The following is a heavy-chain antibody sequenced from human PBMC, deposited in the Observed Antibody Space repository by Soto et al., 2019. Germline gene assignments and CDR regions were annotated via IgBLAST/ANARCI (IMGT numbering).Heavy chain of an antibody. CDR3: ARQGGYSGYDFVDY. D-gene: IGHD5-12*01. V-gene: IGHV1-3*01. Sequence: QVQLVQSGAEVKKPGASVKVSCKASGYTFTSYAMHWVRQAPGQRLEWMGWINAGNGNTKYSQKFQGRVTITRDTSASTAYMELSSLRSEDTAVYYCARQGGYSGYDFVDYWGQGTLVTVSS. J-gene: IGHJ4*02. CDR1: GYTFTSYA. CDR2: INAGNGNT.